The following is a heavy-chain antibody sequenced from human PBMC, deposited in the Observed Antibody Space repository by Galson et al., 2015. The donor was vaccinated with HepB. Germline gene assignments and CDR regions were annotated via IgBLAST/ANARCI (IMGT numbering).Heavy chain of an antibody. V-gene: IGHV1-69*13. J-gene: IGHJ5*02. Sequence: SVKVSCKASGGTFSSHTISWVRQAPGQGLEWMGGIIPLFGSGNYAQKFQGRVTITADESTSTAYMELSSLRSEDTAVYYCAAPHGYSSSGWFDPWGQGTLVTVSS. CDR1: GGTFSSHT. CDR2: IIPLFGSG. D-gene: IGHD6-13*01. CDR3: AAPHGYSSSGWFDP.